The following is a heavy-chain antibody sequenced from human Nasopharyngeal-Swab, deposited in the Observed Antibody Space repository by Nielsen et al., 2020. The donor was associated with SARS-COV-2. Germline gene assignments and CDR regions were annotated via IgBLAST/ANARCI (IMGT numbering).Heavy chain of an antibody. CDR2: IIPIFGIA. CDR1: GGTFSSYA. Sequence: SVKVSCKASGGTFSSYAISWVRQAPGQGLEWMGGIIPIFGIANYAQKFQGRVTITADKSTSTAYMELSSLRSEDTAVYYCARRSYCGGDCYWYFDLWGRGTLVTVSS. D-gene: IGHD2-21*02. CDR3: ARRSYCGGDCYWYFDL. J-gene: IGHJ2*01. V-gene: IGHV1-69*10.